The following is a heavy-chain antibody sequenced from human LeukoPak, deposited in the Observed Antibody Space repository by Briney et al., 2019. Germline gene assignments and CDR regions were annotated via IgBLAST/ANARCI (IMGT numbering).Heavy chain of an antibody. D-gene: IGHD5-12*01. CDR1: GGSVSSNSNY. CDR2: NTYFGSA. Sequence: SETLSLTCTVSGGSVSSNSNYWSWIRQPPGKGLEWIGYNTYFGSASYNPSLESRVTISVDTSKNQFSLKLSSVTAADTAVYYCARDTPGGYDFWWFDPWGQGTLVTVSS. V-gene: IGHV4-61*01. J-gene: IGHJ5*02. CDR3: ARDTPGGYDFWWFDP.